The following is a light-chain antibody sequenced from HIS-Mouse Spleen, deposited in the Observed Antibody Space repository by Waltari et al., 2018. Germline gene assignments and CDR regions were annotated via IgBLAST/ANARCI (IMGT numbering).Light chain of an antibody. J-gene: IGLJ1*01. CDR2: EVS. CDR1: SRDVGGYNY. Sequence: QSALTQPASVSGSPGQSITISCTGPSRDVGGYNYVSWYQQHPGKAPKLMIYEVSNRPSGVSNRFSGSKSGNTASLTISGLQAEDEADYYCSSYTSSSTYVFGTGTKVTVL. V-gene: IGLV2-14*01. CDR3: SSYTSSSTYV.